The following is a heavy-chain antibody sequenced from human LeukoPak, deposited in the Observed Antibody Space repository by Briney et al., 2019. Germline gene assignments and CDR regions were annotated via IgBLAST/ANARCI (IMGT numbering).Heavy chain of an antibody. CDR3: AREGGGGYDIY. CDR1: GFTFSSYG. V-gene: IGHV3-30*03. CDR2: ISYDGSNK. D-gene: IGHD5-12*01. J-gene: IGHJ4*02. Sequence: PGRSLRLSCAASGFTFSSYGMHWVRQAPGKGLEWVAVISYDGSNKYYADSVKGRFTISRDNSKNTLYLQMNSLRAEDTAVYYCAREGGGGYDIYWGQGTLVTVSS.